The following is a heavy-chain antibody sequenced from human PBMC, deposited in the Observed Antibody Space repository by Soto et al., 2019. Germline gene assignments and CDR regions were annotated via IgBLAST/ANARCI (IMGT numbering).Heavy chain of an antibody. CDR1: GGTFSSYT. D-gene: IGHD6-13*01. Sequence: QVQLVQSGAEVKKPGSSVKVSCKASGGTFSSYTISWVRQAPVQGLEWMGRIIPILGIANYAHKFQGRVMMSADKSTSTADMELSSLRSEYTAVYYFARDQFVDSSRLYSLDYWGPGTMVTVSS. V-gene: IGHV1-69*08. J-gene: IGHJ4*02. CDR3: ARDQFVDSSRLYSLDY. CDR2: IIPILGIA.